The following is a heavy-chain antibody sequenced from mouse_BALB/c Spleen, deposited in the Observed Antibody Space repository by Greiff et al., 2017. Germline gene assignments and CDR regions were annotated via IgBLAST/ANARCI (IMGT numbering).Heavy chain of an antibody. V-gene: IGHV5-17*02. Sequence: EVQGVESGGGLVQPGGSRKLSCAASGFTFSSFGMHWVRQAPEKGLEWVAYISSGSSTIYYADTVKGRFTISRDNPKNTLFLQMTSLRSEDTAMYYCARAGGNYPYAMDYWGQGTSVTVSS. CDR3: ARAGGNYPYAMDY. CDR2: ISSGSSTI. D-gene: IGHD2-1*01. J-gene: IGHJ4*01. CDR1: GFTFSSFG.